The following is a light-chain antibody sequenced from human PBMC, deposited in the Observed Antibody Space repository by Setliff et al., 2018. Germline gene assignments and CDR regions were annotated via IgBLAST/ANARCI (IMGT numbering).Light chain of an antibody. CDR3: GSYTSSSTV. CDR1: SSDVGGYNY. Sequence: QSALAQPASVSGSPGQSITISCTGTSSDVGGYNYVSWYQQHPGKAPKLMIYDVSNRPSGVSNRFSGSKSGNTASLTISGLQAEDEADYYCGSYTSSSTVFGGGTK. J-gene: IGLJ2*01. CDR2: DVS. V-gene: IGLV2-14*01.